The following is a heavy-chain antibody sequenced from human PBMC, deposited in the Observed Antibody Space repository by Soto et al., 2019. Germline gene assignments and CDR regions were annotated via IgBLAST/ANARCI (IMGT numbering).Heavy chain of an antibody. V-gene: IGHV2-5*02. J-gene: IGHJ4*02. CDR3: ARRRRGYSSTWFDY. Sequence: SGPTLVNPTQTLTLPCTFSGFSLSTSGMGVGWIRQPPGKALEWLALLYWDDDKRYSPSLKSRLTITKDTSKNQVVLTMTNMDPVDTATYYCARRRRGYSSTWFDYWGQGTLVTVSS. CDR1: GFSLSTSGMG. D-gene: IGHD6-13*01. CDR2: LYWDDDK.